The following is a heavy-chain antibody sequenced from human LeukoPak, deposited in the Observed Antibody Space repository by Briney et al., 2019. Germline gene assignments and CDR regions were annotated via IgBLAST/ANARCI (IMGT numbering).Heavy chain of an antibody. V-gene: IGHV3-21*01. CDR2: ISSGSTYM. D-gene: IGHD3-22*01. J-gene: IGHJ4*02. Sequence: GGSLRLSCAASGFTFSSYSMNWVRQAPGKGLEWVSSISSGSTYMYYADSVKGRFTISRDNAKNSLHLQMDSLRVEDTAVYYCARNQEIDYYDSSGFYWGVEYWGQGTLVTVSS. CDR3: ARNQEIDYYDSSGFYWGVEY. CDR1: GFTFSSYS.